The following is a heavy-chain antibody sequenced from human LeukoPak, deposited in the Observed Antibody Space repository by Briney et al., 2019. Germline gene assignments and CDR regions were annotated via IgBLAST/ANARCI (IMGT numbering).Heavy chain of an antibody. CDR3: ARGYCSGGSCYGWFDP. D-gene: IGHD2-15*01. V-gene: IGHV1-2*02. J-gene: IGHJ5*02. CDR1: GYTFTGYY. Sequence: ASVKVSCKASGYTFTGYYMHWVRQAPGQGLEWMGWINPNSGGTNYAQKFQGRVTMTRDTSISTAYMELSRLRSDDTAVYYCARGYCSGGSCYGWFDPWGQRTLVTVSS. CDR2: INPNSGGT.